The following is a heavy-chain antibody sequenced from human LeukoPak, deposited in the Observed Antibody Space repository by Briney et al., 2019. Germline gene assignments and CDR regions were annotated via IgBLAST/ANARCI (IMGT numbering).Heavy chain of an antibody. Sequence: ASVKVSCKASGYTFTGYYMRWVRQAPGQGLEWMGWINPNSGGTNYAQKFQGRVTMTRDTSISTAYMELSRLRSDDTAVYYCARPYCSSTSCYENWFDPRGQGTLVTVSS. V-gene: IGHV1-2*02. D-gene: IGHD2-2*01. CDR1: GYTFTGYY. CDR3: ARPYCSSTSCYENWFDP. J-gene: IGHJ5*02. CDR2: INPNSGGT.